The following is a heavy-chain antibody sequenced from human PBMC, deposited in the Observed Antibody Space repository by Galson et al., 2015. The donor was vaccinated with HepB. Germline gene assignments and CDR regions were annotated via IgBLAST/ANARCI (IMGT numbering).Heavy chain of an antibody. D-gene: IGHD1-26*01. J-gene: IGHJ4*02. V-gene: IGHV3-30*03. CDR1: GFTFSNFG. CDR2: ISYDGSKK. Sequence: SLRLSCAASGFTFSNFGMHWVRQAPGKGLEWVAVISYDGSKKYYADSVKGRFTISRDNSKNTLSLQMNSLRAEDTAVYYCVKQLSGSFQGQYSYYFDYWGQGTLVTVSS. CDR3: VKQLSGSFQGQYSYYFDY.